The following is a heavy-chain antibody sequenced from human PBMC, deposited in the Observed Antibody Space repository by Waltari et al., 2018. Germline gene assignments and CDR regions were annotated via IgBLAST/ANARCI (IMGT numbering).Heavy chain of an antibody. J-gene: IGHJ4*02. CDR1: GFTFSSYE. V-gene: IGHV3-48*03. Sequence: EVQLVESGGGLVQPGGSLRLSCAASGFTFSSYEMNWVRQAPGKGLEWVSYISSSGSTIYYADSVKCRFTISRDNAKNSLYLQMNSLRAEDTAVYYCARSDGWVYYFDYWGQGTLVTVSS. D-gene: IGHD2-2*03. CDR2: ISSSGSTI. CDR3: ARSDGWVYYFDY.